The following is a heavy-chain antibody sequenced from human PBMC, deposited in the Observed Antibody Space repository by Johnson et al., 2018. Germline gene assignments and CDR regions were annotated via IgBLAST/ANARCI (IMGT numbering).Heavy chain of an antibody. J-gene: IGHJ1*01. Sequence: VQLVESGGGLVRPGGSXRLSCVASGFTFSTYWVSWVRQAPGKGLEWVANIKQDGIEKYYVDSVRGRFTISRDNENNSLHLQMDSLRAEDTAVYYCGRQDGYSSSRNRPGYFQHWGQGTLFTVSS. D-gene: IGHD6-13*01. CDR3: GRQDGYSSSRNRPGYFQH. CDR2: IKQDGIEK. CDR1: GFTFSTYW. V-gene: IGHV3-7*01.